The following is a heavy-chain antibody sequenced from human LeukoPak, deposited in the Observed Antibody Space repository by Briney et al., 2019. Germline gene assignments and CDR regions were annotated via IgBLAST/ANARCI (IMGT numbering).Heavy chain of an antibody. J-gene: IGHJ4*02. Sequence: GGSLRLSCAASGFTFSSYAMSWVRQAPGKGLEWVSAISGSGGSTYYADSVKGRFTISRDNAKNSLYLQMNSLRAEDTAVYYCARGVYIAAAQYGYWGQGTLVTVSS. V-gene: IGHV3-23*01. D-gene: IGHD6-13*01. CDR2: ISGSGGST. CDR3: ARGVYIAAAQYGY. CDR1: GFTFSSYA.